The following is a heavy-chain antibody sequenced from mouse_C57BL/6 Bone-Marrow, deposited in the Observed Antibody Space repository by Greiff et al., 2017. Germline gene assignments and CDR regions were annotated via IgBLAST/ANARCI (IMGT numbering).Heavy chain of an antibody. Sequence: EVKLVESGPGLVKPSQSLSLTCSVTGYSITSGYYWTWIRQFPGNKLEWMGYISYDGSNNYNPSLKNRISITRDTSKNQFFLKLNSVTTEDTATYYCARRGYYGNYGWYFDVWGTGTTVTVSS. CDR2: ISYDGSN. D-gene: IGHD2-1*01. CDR3: ARRGYYGNYGWYFDV. CDR1: GYSITSGYY. V-gene: IGHV3-6*01. J-gene: IGHJ1*03.